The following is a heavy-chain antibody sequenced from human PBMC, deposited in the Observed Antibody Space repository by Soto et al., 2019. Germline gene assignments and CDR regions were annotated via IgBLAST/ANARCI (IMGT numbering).Heavy chain of an antibody. D-gene: IGHD2-15*01. CDR1: GITIRNYP. CDR3: VKDDGGNPSTEPH. CDR2: ISGSGDRT. J-gene: IGHJ4*02. V-gene: IGHV3-23*01. Sequence: EVQLQESGGGLVQPGGSLRLSCAASGITIRNYPMSWVRQAPGKGLDWVSGISGSGDRTYYADSAKGRFTISKDFSNNSLSLKLDSLRVKDTAVYFCVKDDGGNPSTEPHWGQGTLVTVSS.